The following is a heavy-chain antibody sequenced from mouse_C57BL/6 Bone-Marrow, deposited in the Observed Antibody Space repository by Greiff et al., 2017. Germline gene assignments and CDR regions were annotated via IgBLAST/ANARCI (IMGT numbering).Heavy chain of an antibody. Sequence: VQLQQSGAELARPGASVKLSCKASGYTFTSYGISWVKQRTGQGLEWIGEIYPRSGNTYYNEKFKGKATLTADKSSSTAYMELRSLTSDDSAVYFCARRLRRSYAMDYWGQGTSVTVSS. CDR2: IYPRSGNT. D-gene: IGHD2-4*01. V-gene: IGHV1-81*01. CDR1: GYTFTSYG. J-gene: IGHJ4*01. CDR3: ARRLRRSYAMDY.